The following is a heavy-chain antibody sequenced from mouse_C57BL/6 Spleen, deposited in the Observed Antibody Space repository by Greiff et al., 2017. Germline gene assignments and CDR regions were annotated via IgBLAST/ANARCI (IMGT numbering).Heavy chain of an antibody. D-gene: IGHD3-3*01. V-gene: IGHV1-26*01. Sequence: VQLQQSGPELVKPGASVKISCKASGYTFTDYYMNWVKQSHGKSLEWIGDINPNNGGTSYNQKFKGKSTLTVDKSSSTAYMELRSLTSEDSAVYYCATGDSYAMDYWGQGTSVTVSS. CDR1: GYTFTDYY. CDR2: INPNNGGT. J-gene: IGHJ4*01. CDR3: ATGDSYAMDY.